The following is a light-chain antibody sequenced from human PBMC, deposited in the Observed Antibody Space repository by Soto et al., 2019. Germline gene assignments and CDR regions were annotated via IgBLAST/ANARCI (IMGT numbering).Light chain of an antibody. CDR2: EVS. CDR1: SSDIGGYNY. J-gene: IGLJ1*01. V-gene: IGLV2-14*01. Sequence: QSVLTQPASVSGSPGQSITISCTGTSSDIGGYNYVSWYQQHPGKVPKFMIYEVSNRPSGVSDRFSGSKSGNTASPTISGLQAEDEADYYCSSYTSSNTFVFGTGTKVTVL. CDR3: SSYTSSNTFV.